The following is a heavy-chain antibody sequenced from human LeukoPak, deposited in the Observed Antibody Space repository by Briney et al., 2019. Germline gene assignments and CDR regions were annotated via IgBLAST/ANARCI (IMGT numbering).Heavy chain of an antibody. J-gene: IGHJ6*03. CDR3: ARAASWSPIGDSYYYMDV. CDR2: INPSGGTT. CDR1: GYTFTSYY. D-gene: IGHD6-13*01. V-gene: IGHV1-46*01. Sequence: ASVKVSCKASGYTFTSYYMHWVRQAPGQGLEWMGLINPSGGTTRYAQKFQGRVTMTRDTSISTVYMELSGLRSEDTAVYYCARAASWSPIGDSYYYMDVWGKGTTVAISS.